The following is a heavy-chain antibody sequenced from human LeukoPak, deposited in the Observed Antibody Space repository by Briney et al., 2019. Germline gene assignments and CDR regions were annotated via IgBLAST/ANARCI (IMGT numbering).Heavy chain of an antibody. CDR1: GGSISSYY. CDR2: IYYSGST. V-gene: IGHV4-59*01. D-gene: IGHD3-22*01. Sequence: PSETLSLTCTVPGGSISSYYWSWIRQPPGKGLEWIGYIYYSGSTNYNPSLKSRVTISVDTSKNQFSLKLSSVTAADTAVYYCARVDYDSSGYYDWVFDYWGQGTLVTVSS. CDR3: ARVDYDSSGYYDWVFDY. J-gene: IGHJ4*02.